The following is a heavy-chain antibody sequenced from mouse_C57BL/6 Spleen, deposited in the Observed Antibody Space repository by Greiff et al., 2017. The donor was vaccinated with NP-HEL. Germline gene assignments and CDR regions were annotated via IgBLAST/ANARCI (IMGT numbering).Heavy chain of an antibody. V-gene: IGHV1-59*01. J-gene: IGHJ4*01. CDR2: IDPSDSYT. CDR3: ARRDYGSSYAMDY. D-gene: IGHD1-1*01. Sequence: VQLQQPGAELVRPGTSVKLSCKASGYTFTSYWMHWVKQRPGQGLEWIGVIDPSDSYTNYNQKFKGKATLTVDTSSSTAYMQLSSLTSEDSAVYYCARRDYGSSYAMDYWGQGTSVTVSS. CDR1: GYTFTSYW.